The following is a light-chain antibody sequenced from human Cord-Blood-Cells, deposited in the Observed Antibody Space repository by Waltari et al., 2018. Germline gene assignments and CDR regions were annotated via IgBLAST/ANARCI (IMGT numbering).Light chain of an antibody. CDR2: EGS. V-gene: IGLV2-23*01. CDR1: SSHVGSSNL. J-gene: IGLJ1*01. Sequence: QSALTQPASVSRSPGQSLTLSCTDTSSHVGSSNLVSWYQQHPGKATKLMIYEGSKRPSGVSNRFSGSKSGNTDSLTISGLQAEDEADYYCCSYAGSYVFGTGTKVTVL. CDR3: CSYAGSYV.